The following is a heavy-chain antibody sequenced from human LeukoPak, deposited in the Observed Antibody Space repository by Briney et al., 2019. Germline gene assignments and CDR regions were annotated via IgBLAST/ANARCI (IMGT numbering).Heavy chain of an antibody. CDR3: AKESLRYHSPNWFDP. J-gene: IGHJ5*02. Sequence: PGRSLRLSCAASGFTFSSYGMHWVRQAPGKGLEWVAVIWYDGSNKYYADSVKGRFTISRDNSKNTLYLQMSSLRAEDTAVYYCAKESLRYHSPNWFDPWGQGTLVTVSS. CDR1: GFTFSSYG. D-gene: IGHD3-9*01. V-gene: IGHV3-33*06. CDR2: IWYDGSNK.